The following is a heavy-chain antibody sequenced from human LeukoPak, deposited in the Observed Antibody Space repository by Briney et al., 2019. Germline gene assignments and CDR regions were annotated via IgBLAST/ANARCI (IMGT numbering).Heavy chain of an antibody. D-gene: IGHD4-23*01. V-gene: IGHV3-30-3*01. Sequence: PGGSLRLSCAASGFTFSNYAIHRVRQAPGKGLEWVAIISDDGISKSYADSVKGRFTLSRDTSKSTVYLQMNSLRAEDTAVYYCAKEIRWQNWFDPWGQGTLVTVSP. CDR2: ISDDGISK. CDR3: AKEIRWQNWFDP. J-gene: IGHJ5*02. CDR1: GFTFSNYA.